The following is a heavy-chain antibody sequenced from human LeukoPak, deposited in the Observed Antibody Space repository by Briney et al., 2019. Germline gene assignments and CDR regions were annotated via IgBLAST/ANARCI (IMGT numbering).Heavy chain of an antibody. D-gene: IGHD5-12*01. V-gene: IGHV1-8*01. J-gene: IGHJ4*02. Sequence: ASVKVSCKASEYTLTSYDINWVRQATGQGLEWMGWMNPNSGNTGYAQEFQGRVTMTRNTSISTAYMELSSLTFEDTAVYYCARGRHPGPTWISEYWGQGTLVTVSS. CDR3: ARGRHPGPTWISEY. CDR1: EYTLTSYD. CDR2: MNPNSGNT.